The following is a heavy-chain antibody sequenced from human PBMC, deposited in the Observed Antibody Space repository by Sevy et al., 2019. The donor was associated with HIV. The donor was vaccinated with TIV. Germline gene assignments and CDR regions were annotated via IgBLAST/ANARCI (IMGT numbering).Heavy chain of an antibody. CDR1: GFTFSSYS. CDR2: ISSSSSYI. CDR3: ARDGFGRFHYGLGYYYYGMDV. J-gene: IGHJ6*02. Sequence: GGSLRLSCAASGFTFSSYSMNWVRQAPGKGLEWVSSISSSSSYIYYADSVKGRFTISRDNTKNSLYLQMNSLRAEDTAVYYCARDGFGRFHYGLGYYYYGMDVWGQGTTVTVSS. V-gene: IGHV3-21*01. D-gene: IGHD3-16*01.